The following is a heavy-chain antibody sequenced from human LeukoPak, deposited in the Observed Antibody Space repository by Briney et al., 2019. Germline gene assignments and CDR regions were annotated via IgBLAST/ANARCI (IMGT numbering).Heavy chain of an antibody. CDR3: ARAPTVLVGYCSSSSCQADY. D-gene: IGHD2-2*01. V-gene: IGHV3-9*01. Sequence: GGSLRLSCAASGFTFDDYTMHWVRQAPGKGLEWVSGISWNSGSIGYADSVKGRFTISRDNAENSLYLQMHSLRVEDTAVYYCARAPTVLVGYCSSSSCQADYWGQGTLVTVSS. CDR1: GFTFDDYT. J-gene: IGHJ4*02. CDR2: ISWNSGSI.